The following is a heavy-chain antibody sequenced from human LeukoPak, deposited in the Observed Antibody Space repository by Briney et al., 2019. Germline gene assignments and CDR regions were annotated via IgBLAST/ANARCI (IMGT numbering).Heavy chain of an antibody. V-gene: IGHV3-64*01. J-gene: IGHJ6*03. CDR1: GFTFSSYA. D-gene: IGHD3-3*01. CDR3: AKDGGSDYDFWSGYYPYYMDV. Sequence: GGSLRLSCAASGFTFSSYAMHWVRQAPGKGLEYVSAISSNGGSTYYANSVKGRFTISRDNSKNTLYLQMNSLRAEYTAVYYCAKDGGSDYDFWSGYYPYYMDVWGKGTTVTVSS. CDR2: ISSNGGST.